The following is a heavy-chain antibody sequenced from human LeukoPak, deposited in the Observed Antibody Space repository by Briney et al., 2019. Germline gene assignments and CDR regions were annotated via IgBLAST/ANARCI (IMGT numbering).Heavy chain of an antibody. D-gene: IGHD1-26*01. J-gene: IGHJ3*02. CDR3: ARGDVGYSGSGVAFDI. CDR1: GYTFTGYY. Sequence: ASVKVSCKASGYTFTGYYMHWVRQAPGQGLEWMGWINPNSGGTNYAQKFQGRVTMTRDTSISTAYMGLSRLRSDDTAVYYCARGDVGYSGSGVAFDIWGQGTMVTVSS. CDR2: INPNSGGT. V-gene: IGHV1-2*02.